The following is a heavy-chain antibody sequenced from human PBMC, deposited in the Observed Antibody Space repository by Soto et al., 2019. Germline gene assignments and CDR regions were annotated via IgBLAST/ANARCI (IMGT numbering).Heavy chain of an antibody. D-gene: IGHD5-12*01. CDR3: ARSPLSGYNAFDI. V-gene: IGHV3-30-3*01. CDR1: GFTFSSYA. Sequence: GGSLRLSCAASGFTFSSYAMHWVRQAPGKGLEWVAVISYDGSNKYYADSVKGRFTISRDNSKNTLYLQMNSLRAEDTAVYYCARSPLSGYNAFDIWGQGTMVTVSS. CDR2: ISYDGSNK. J-gene: IGHJ3*02.